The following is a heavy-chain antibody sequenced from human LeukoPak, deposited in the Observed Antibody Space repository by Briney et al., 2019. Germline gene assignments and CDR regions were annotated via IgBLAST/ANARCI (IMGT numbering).Heavy chain of an antibody. CDR3: ARDCSSTSCYHPPFDY. J-gene: IGHJ4*02. D-gene: IGHD2-2*01. CDR2: INPNSGGT. CDR1: GYTFTGYY. Sequence: ASVKVSCKASGYTFTGYYMHWVRQAPGQGLEWMGWINPNSGGTNYVQKFQGRVTMTRDTSISTAYMELSRLRSDDTAVYYCARDCSSTSCYHPPFDYWGQGTLVTVSS. V-gene: IGHV1-2*02.